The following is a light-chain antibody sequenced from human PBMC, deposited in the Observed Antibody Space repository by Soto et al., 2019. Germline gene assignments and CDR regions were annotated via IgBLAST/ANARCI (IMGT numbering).Light chain of an antibody. Sequence: DIQMTQSPSALSASVGDRVTITCRASQNINIYLHWYQQKPGKAPELLIFAASSVRSGVPSRFSGSGSGTDLTLAISSLQPEDVATYYCQQSYTSPPFTFGPGTKVDIK. J-gene: IGKJ3*01. CDR1: QNINIY. CDR2: AAS. V-gene: IGKV1-39*01. CDR3: QQSYTSPPFT.